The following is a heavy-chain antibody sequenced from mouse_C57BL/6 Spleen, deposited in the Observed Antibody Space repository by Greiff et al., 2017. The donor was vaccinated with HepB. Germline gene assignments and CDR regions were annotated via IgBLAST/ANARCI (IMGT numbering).Heavy chain of an antibody. CDR2: INPNNGGT. CDR3: ARGLITTVVVDY. D-gene: IGHD1-1*01. CDR1: GYTFTDYY. Sequence: VQLKQSGPELVKPGASVKISCKASGYTFTDYYMNWVKQSHGKSLEWIGDINPNNGGTSYNQKFKGKATLTVDKSSSTAYMELRSLTSEDSAVYYCARGLITTVVVDYWGQGTTLTVSS. J-gene: IGHJ2*01. V-gene: IGHV1-26*01.